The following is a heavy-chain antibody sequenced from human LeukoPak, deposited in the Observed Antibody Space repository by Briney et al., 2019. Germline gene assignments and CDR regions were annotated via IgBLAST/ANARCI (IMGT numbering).Heavy chain of an antibody. V-gene: IGHV3-49*04. CDR3: TRGDYGDYDWYFDL. CDR2: IRSKAYGGTT. Sequence: GGSLRLSCTASGFTFGDYAMSWVRQAPGKGLEWVGFIRSKAYGGTTEYAASVKGRFTISRDDSKSIAYLQMNSLKTEDTAVYYCTRGDYGDYDWYFDLWGRGTLVTVSS. J-gene: IGHJ2*01. CDR1: GFTFGDYA. D-gene: IGHD4-17*01.